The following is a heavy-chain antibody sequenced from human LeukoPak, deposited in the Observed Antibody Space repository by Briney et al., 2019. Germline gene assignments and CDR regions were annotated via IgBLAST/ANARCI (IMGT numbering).Heavy chain of an antibody. Sequence: ASVKVSCKASGYTFTSYDFNWVRQATGQGLEWMGWMNPNSGNTGYAQKFQGRVTMTRNTSISTAYMELGSLRSEDTAVYYCARWYCSSTSCYFDYWGQGTLVTVSS. V-gene: IGHV1-8*01. CDR3: ARWYCSSTSCYFDY. CDR1: GYTFTSYD. D-gene: IGHD2-2*01. CDR2: MNPNSGNT. J-gene: IGHJ4*02.